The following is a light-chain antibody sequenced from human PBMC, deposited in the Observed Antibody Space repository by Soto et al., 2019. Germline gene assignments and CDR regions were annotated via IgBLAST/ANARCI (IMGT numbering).Light chain of an antibody. CDR3: QQYYSYPRT. J-gene: IGKJ1*01. V-gene: IGKV3-15*01. Sequence: VLTQSPATLSLSPGERATLSCRASRSISTYLAWYQQKPGQAPRLLIYGASTRATGIPARFSGSGSGTEFTLTISSLQSEDFATYYCQQYYSYPRTFGQGTKVDIK. CDR1: RSISTY. CDR2: GAS.